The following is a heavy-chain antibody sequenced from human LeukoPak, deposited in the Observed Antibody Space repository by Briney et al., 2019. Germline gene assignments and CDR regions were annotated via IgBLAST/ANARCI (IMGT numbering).Heavy chain of an antibody. D-gene: IGHD5-18*01. J-gene: IGHJ6*03. Sequence: SETLSLTCAVYGGSFSGYYWSWIRQPPGKGLEWIGEINHSGSTNYNPSLKSRVTISVDTSKNQFSLKLSSVAAADTAVYYCASRVAEYSYGSNYYYMDVWGKGTTVTVSS. CDR3: ASRVAEYSYGSNYYYMDV. V-gene: IGHV4-34*01. CDR1: GGSFSGYY. CDR2: INHSGST.